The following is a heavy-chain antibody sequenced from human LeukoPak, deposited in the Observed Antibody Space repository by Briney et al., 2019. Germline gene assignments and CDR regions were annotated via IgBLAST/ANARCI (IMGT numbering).Heavy chain of an antibody. V-gene: IGHV1-69*13. Sequence: ASVKVSCKASGGTFISYAISWVRQAPGQGLEWMGRIIPIFGTANYAQKFQGRVTITADESTSTAYMELSSLRSEDTAVYYCARGCSGGSCYGGHNWFDPWGQGTLVTVSS. CDR2: IIPIFGTA. CDR3: ARGCSGGSCYGGHNWFDP. CDR1: GGTFISYA. J-gene: IGHJ5*02. D-gene: IGHD2-15*01.